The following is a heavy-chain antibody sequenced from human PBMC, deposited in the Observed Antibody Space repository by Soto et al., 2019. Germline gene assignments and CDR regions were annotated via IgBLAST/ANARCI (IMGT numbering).Heavy chain of an antibody. V-gene: IGHV4-39*01. Sequence: QLQLQESGPGLVKPSETLSLTCTVSGGSISSSSYYWGWIRQPPGKGLEWIGSIYYSGSTYYNPSLKSRVTISVDTSKNQFSLKLSSVTAADTAVNYCARHFGVTTPPYYYYGMDVWGQGTTVTVSS. CDR3: ARHFGVTTPPYYYYGMDV. CDR1: GGSISSSSYY. CDR2: IYYSGST. J-gene: IGHJ6*02. D-gene: IGHD4-4*01.